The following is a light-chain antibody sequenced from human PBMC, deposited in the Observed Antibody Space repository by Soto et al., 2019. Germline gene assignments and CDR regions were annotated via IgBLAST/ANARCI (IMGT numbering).Light chain of an antibody. V-gene: IGLV2-14*03. CDR3: SAFTSSSTFV. CDR1: SSYVGRYNY. CDR2: DVC. J-gene: IGLJ1*01. Sequence: QSVLTQPPSASGSPGQSVTIYCTGTSSYVGRYNYVSWFQTHPGKFPKLIIYDVCNRLSGVSDRFSGSKSGNTASLTISGLHPEDEADYYCSAFTSSSTFVFGTGTKVTVL.